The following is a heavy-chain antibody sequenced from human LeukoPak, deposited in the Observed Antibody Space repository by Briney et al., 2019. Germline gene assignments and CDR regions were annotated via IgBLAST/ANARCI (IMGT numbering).Heavy chain of an antibody. V-gene: IGHV3-23*01. Sequence: GGSLRLSCAASGFTFSSYAMSWVRQAPGKGLEWVSAISGSGGSTYYADSVKGRFTISRDNSKNTLYLQMNSLGAEDTAVYYCAKLTGEYYYDSSGYPNWGQGTLVTVSS. D-gene: IGHD3-22*01. CDR1: GFTFSSYA. CDR2: ISGSGGST. CDR3: AKLTGEYYYDSSGYPN. J-gene: IGHJ4*02.